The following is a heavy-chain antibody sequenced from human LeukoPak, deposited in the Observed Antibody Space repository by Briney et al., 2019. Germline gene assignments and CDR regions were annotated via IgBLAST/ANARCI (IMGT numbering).Heavy chain of an antibody. V-gene: IGHV3-23*01. Sequence: GGSLRLSCAASGFTFSSYAMSWVRQAPGKGLEWVSAISGSGGSTYYADSVKGRFTISRDNSKNTLYLQMNSLRAEDTAVYYCANDHFWSAAGTWSPFYFDYWGQGTLVTVSS. J-gene: IGHJ4*02. CDR2: ISGSGGST. CDR1: GFTFSSYA. D-gene: IGHD6-13*01. CDR3: ANDHFWSAAGTWSPFYFDY.